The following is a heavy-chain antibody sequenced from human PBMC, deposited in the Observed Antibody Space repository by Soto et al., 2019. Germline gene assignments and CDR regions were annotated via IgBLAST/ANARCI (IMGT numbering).Heavy chain of an antibody. D-gene: IGHD5-12*01. Sequence: QVQLVQSGAEVKKPGSSVKVSCKASGGTFSSYAISWVRQAPGQGLEWMGGIIPIFGTANYAQKFQGRVTITGDDSTSTAYRELGSLSSEDTAVYYCARGAGYNYGCFAPWGQGTLVTVSS. CDR3: ARGAGYNYGCFAP. CDR2: IIPIFGTA. CDR1: GGTFSSYA. J-gene: IGHJ5*02. V-gene: IGHV1-69*01.